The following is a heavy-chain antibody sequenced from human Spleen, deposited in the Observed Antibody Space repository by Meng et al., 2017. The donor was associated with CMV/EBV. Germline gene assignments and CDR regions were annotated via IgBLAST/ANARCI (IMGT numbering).Heavy chain of an antibody. J-gene: IGHJ4*02. CDR1: GFTFSSYS. CDR2: INGDGSST. D-gene: IGHD3-3*01. CDR3: ARVFMYYDFWSGYYDF. V-gene: IGHV3-74*01. Sequence: GESLKISCVVSGFTFSSYSMHWVRQVPGKGLLWVSRINGDGSSTSYADSVKGRFTISRDNAKNTLFLQMNSLRAEDTAVYYCARVFMYYDFWSGYYDFWGQGTLVTVSS.